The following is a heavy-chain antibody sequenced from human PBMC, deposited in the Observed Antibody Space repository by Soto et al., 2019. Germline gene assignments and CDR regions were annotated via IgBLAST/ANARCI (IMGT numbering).Heavy chain of an antibody. J-gene: IGHJ4*02. CDR1: GFTLSTGW. CDR3: TSGAAF. D-gene: IGHD6-25*01. V-gene: IGHV3-74*01. CDR2: ISSDGRST. Sequence: EVQLVESGGGLVQPGGSLRISCAAPGFTLSTGWMHWVRQTPGKGLLWVSRISSDGRSTNYADSVGCRFTVSWDNARNTLYLQMSSLRVEDTAVYYCTSGAAFRGQEILVTGSS.